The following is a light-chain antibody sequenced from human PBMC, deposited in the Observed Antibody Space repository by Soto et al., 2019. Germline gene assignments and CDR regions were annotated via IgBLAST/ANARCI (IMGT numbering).Light chain of an antibody. Sequence: ESVLTQSPGTLSLSPGERATLSCRASQTISSSYLVWYQQKPGQVPRLLIYGASSRATGIPDRFSGSGSGTDFTLTISRLEPEDFAVYYCQQYESFPITFGQGTRLEI. V-gene: IGKV3-20*01. J-gene: IGKJ5*01. CDR1: QTISSSY. CDR2: GAS. CDR3: QQYESFPIT.